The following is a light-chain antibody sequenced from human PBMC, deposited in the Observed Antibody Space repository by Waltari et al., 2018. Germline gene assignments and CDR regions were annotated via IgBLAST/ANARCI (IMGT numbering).Light chain of an antibody. J-gene: IGKJ1*01. CDR2: KAS. CDR1: QNINSW. Sequence: DIQMTQSPSTLSASVGDRVTLTCRASQNINSWLAWYQQKPGMAPKLLISKASTLESGIPARLSGSGSETEFTLTIGSLQPDDLATYYCQQYRTNPWAFGQGTKV. CDR3: QQYRTNPWA. V-gene: IGKV1-5*03.